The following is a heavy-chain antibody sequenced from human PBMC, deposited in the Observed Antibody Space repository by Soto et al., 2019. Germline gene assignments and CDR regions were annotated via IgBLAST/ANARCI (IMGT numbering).Heavy chain of an antibody. Sequence: EVQLVESGGGLVQPGRSLRLSCAASGFTFDDYAMHWVRQAPGKGLEWVSGISWNSGSIGYADSVKGRFTISRDNAKNSLYLQMNSLRAEDTALYYCAKDIGSIAVDLFDYWGQGTLVTVSS. D-gene: IGHD2-15*01. CDR3: AKDIGSIAVDLFDY. CDR2: ISWNSGSI. J-gene: IGHJ4*02. V-gene: IGHV3-9*01. CDR1: GFTFDDYA.